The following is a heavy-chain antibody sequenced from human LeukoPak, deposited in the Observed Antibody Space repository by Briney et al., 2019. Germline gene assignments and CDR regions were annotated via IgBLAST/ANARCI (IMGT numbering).Heavy chain of an antibody. D-gene: IGHD3-16*01. CDR2: INHSGST. CDR1: GGSFSGYY. J-gene: IGHJ6*03. Sequence: TSETLSLTCAVYGGSFSGYYWSWIRQPPGKGLEWIGEINHSGSTNYNPSLKSRVTISVDTSKNQFSLKLSSVTAADTAVYYCARARLGYYYMDVWGKGTTVTVSS. CDR3: ARARLGYYYMDV. V-gene: IGHV4-34*01.